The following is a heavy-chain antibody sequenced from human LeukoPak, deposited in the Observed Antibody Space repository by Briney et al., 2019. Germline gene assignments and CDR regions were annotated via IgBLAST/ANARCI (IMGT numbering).Heavy chain of an antibody. CDR3: AKDMSLRDYGDYGSAFDI. Sequence: PGGSLRLSCAASGFTFDDYAMHWVRQAPGKGLEWVSGISWNSGSIGYADSVKGRFTISRDNAKNSLYLQMNSLRAEDTALYYCAKDMSLRDYGDYGSAFDIWGQGTMVTVSS. D-gene: IGHD4-17*01. V-gene: IGHV3-9*01. J-gene: IGHJ3*02. CDR2: ISWNSGSI. CDR1: GFTFDDYA.